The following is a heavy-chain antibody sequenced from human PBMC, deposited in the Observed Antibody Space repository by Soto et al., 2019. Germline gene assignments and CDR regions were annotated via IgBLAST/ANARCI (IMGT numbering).Heavy chain of an antibody. CDR3: ARVRSVRRYYDSSEDY. V-gene: IGHV4-34*01. CDR1: GGSFSGYY. D-gene: IGHD3-22*01. Sequence: PSDTLSLTCAVYGGSFSGYYWSWIRQPPGKGLEWIGEINHSGSTNYNPSLKSRGTISVDTSKNQFSLKLSPVTAADTAVYYCARVRSVRRYYDSSEDYWGQGTPVTVSS. J-gene: IGHJ4*02. CDR2: INHSGST.